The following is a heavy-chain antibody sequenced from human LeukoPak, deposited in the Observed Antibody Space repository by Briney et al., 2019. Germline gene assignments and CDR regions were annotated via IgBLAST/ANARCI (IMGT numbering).Heavy chain of an antibody. Sequence: ASVKVSCKASGYTFTSYAIHWVRQAPGQRLEWMGWISAGNGNTKYSQNFQGRVTFISNTSATTAFMELSSLRSEDAAVYYCARDSGSGNNDYWGQGALVTVSS. CDR2: ISAGNGNT. V-gene: IGHV1-3*01. J-gene: IGHJ4*02. CDR1: GYTFTSYA. D-gene: IGHD1-26*01. CDR3: ARDSGSGNNDY.